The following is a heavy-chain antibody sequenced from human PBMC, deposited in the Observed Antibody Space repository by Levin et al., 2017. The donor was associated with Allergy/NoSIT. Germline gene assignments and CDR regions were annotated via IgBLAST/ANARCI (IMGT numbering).Heavy chain of an antibody. CDR1: GDSISSYY. V-gene: IGHV4-59*01. Sequence: SETLSLTCTVSGDSISSYYWSWIRQPPGKGLEWIGYIYYSGSTNYNPSLKSRVTISVDTSKNQFSLKLSSVTAEDTAVYYCASGLWGSFLTGHWGQGTLVTVSS. D-gene: IGHD3-16*01. CDR3: ASGLWGSFLTGH. J-gene: IGHJ4*02. CDR2: IYYSGST.